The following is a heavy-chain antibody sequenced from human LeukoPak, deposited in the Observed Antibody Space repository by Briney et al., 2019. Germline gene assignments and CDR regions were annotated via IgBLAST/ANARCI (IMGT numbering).Heavy chain of an antibody. CDR3: ARVGYSSSYNWFDP. D-gene: IGHD6-6*01. J-gene: IGHJ5*02. CDR1: GGSFSGYY. CDR2: INHSGST. Sequence: SEPLSLTCAVYGGSFSGYYWSWIRQPPGKGLEWIGEINHSGSTNYNPSLKSRVTISVDTSKNQFSLKLSSVTAADTAVYYCARVGYSSSYNWFDPWGQGTLVTVSS. V-gene: IGHV4-34*01.